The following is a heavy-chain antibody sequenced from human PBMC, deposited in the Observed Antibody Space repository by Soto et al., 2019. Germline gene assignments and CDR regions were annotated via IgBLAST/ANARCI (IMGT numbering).Heavy chain of an antibody. CDR3: ARTPNSDFWSGYRLPNYFDY. D-gene: IGHD3-3*01. Sequence: PGGSLRLSCAASGFTFSSYWMHWVRQAPGKGLVWVSRINSDGSSTSYADSVKGRFTISRDNAKNTLYLQMNSLRAEDTAVYYCARTPNSDFWSGYRLPNYFDYWGQGTLVTVSS. CDR2: INSDGSST. J-gene: IGHJ4*02. CDR1: GFTFSSYW. V-gene: IGHV3-74*01.